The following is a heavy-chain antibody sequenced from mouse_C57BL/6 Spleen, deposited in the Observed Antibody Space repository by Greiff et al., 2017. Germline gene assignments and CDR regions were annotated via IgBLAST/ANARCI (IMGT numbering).Heavy chain of an antibody. D-gene: IGHD1-1*01. J-gene: IGHJ2*01. CDR2: IHPNSGST. Sequence: QVQLQQPGAELVKPGASVKLSCKASGYTFTSYWMHWVKQRPGQGLEWIGMIHPNSGSTNYNEKFKSKATLTVDKSSSTAYRPLSSLTSEDSAVYYCARSGYYGSYYFDYWGQGTTLTVSS. CDR3: ARSGYYGSYYFDY. V-gene: IGHV1-64*01. CDR1: GYTFTSYW.